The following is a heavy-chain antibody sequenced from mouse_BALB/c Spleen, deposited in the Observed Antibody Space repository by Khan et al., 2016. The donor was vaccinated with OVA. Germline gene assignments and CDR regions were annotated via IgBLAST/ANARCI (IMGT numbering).Heavy chain of an antibody. D-gene: IGHD2-10*01. CDR3: TREGPYDGNYGAWFAY. CDR2: INPSNDYT. V-gene: IGHV1-4*01. CDR1: GYTFTSYT. J-gene: IGHJ3*01. Sequence: QVQLQQSGAELARPGASVRMSCKASGYTFTSYTMHWVKQRPGQGLEWIGYINPSNDYTNYNQKFKDKATLTADKSSSTAYMQLSSLTSEDSAVQYCTREGPYDGNYGAWFAYWGLGTLVTVSA.